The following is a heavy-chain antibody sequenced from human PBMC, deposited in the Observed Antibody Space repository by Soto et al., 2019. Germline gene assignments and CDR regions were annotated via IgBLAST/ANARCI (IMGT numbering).Heavy chain of an antibody. CDR3: ARDKTSAGSGVDP. D-gene: IGHD3-10*01. CDR1: GFTFSDYY. J-gene: IGHJ5*02. CDR2: ISSSSSYT. Sequence: LRLSCAASGFTFSDYYMSWIRQAPGKGLEWVSYISSSSSYTNYADSVKGRFTISRDNAKNSLYLQMNSLRAEDTAVHYCARDKTSAGSGVDPWGQGTLVTVSS. V-gene: IGHV3-11*06.